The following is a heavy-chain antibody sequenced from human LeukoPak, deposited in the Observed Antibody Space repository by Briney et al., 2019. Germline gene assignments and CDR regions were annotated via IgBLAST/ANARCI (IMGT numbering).Heavy chain of an antibody. CDR3: ARGRDRSKAGDL. D-gene: IGHD5-24*01. CDR1: GGSCDDYY. J-gene: IGHJ5*02. Sequence: SETLSLTCAVHGGSCDDYYCSWIRQPPGKGLEWIGEIHPHGIFYYNSSLVRRVAISIDTSKTQFSLRLTYVPAADTAFYYCARGRDRSKAGDLWGQGSLVTVSS. CDR2: IHPHGIF. V-gene: IGHV4-34*01.